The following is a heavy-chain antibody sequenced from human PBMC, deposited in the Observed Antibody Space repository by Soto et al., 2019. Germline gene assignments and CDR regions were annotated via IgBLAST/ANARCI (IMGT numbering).Heavy chain of an antibody. CDR3: ARWGPGTYFDE. CDR2: ISGSGGST. D-gene: IGHD6-13*01. Sequence: EVQLLESGGGLVQPGGSLRLSCAASGFTFSSYAMNWVRQAPGKGLEWVSVISGSGGSTYYADSVKGRFTISRDNSKNTLYLQMTSLRAEDTAVYYCARWGPGTYFDEWGQGTLVTVSS. V-gene: IGHV3-23*01. CDR1: GFTFSSYA. J-gene: IGHJ4*02.